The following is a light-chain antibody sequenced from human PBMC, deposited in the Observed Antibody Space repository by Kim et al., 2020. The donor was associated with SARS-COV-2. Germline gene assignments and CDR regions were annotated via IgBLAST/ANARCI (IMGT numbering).Light chain of an antibody. Sequence: SYELTQPPSVSVSPGQTASITYSGDKLGDKYACWYQQKPGQSPVLVIYQDSKRPSGIPERFSGSNSGNTATLTISGTQAMDEADYYCQAWDRSTAVFGGG. J-gene: IGLJ2*01. CDR3: QAWDRSTAV. CDR1: KLGDKY. CDR2: QDS. V-gene: IGLV3-1*01.